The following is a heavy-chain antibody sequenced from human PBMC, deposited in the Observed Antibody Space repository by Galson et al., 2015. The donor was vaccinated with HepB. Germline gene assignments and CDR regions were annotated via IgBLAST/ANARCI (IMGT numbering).Heavy chain of an antibody. Sequence: SLRLSCAASGFTFSSYGMSWVRQAPGKGLEWVAAISGSGGSTYYADSVKGRFTISRDNSKNTLYLQMNSLRAEDTAVYYCAIDGPDYGDYGPNYFDYWGQGTLVTVSS. CDR2: ISGSGGST. CDR3: AIDGPDYGDYGPNYFDY. V-gene: IGHV3-23*01. CDR1: GFTFSSYG. D-gene: IGHD4-17*01. J-gene: IGHJ4*02.